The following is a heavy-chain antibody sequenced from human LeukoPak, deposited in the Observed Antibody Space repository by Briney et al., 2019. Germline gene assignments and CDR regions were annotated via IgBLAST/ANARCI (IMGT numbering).Heavy chain of an antibody. CDR3: ARQSDSYGSVSSSDY. D-gene: IGHD3-10*01. Sequence: ASVKVSCKASGYIFTSYGITWVRQAPGQGLEWLGWISPNTLGRNYAQNFQGRVTMTDDTSITTAYLELSSLTSDDTGVYYCARQSDSYGSVSSSDYWGQGTLVTVSS. CDR2: ISPNTLGR. V-gene: IGHV1-2*02. CDR1: GYIFTSYG. J-gene: IGHJ4*02.